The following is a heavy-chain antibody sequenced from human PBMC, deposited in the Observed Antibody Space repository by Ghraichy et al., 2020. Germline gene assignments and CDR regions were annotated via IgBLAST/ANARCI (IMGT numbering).Heavy chain of an antibody. CDR2: MFYSGST. Sequence: ESLNISCTVSGDSIRSYYWSWIRQPPGKGLEWIGYMFYSGSTNSNPSLKSRVTMSVDTSKNQFSLRLSSVTAADTAVYYCARRSISWDYYFDYWGQGTLVTVSS. D-gene: IGHD6-6*01. CDR1: GDSIRSYY. CDR3: ARRSISWDYYFDY. V-gene: IGHV4-59*01. J-gene: IGHJ4*02.